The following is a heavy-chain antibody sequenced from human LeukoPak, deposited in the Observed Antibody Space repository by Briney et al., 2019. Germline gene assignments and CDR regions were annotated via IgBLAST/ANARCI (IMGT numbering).Heavy chain of an antibody. J-gene: IGHJ4*02. V-gene: IGHV1-46*01. Sequence: ASVKVSCKASGYTFTSYYIHWVRQAPGQGLEWMAIMNPSGGSTSTAQKFQGRVTMTRDTSTSTVYMELSGLRSEDTAVYYCARAGVTTAADYWGQGTLVTVSS. CDR1: GYTFTSYY. D-gene: IGHD1/OR15-1a*01. CDR2: MNPSGGST. CDR3: ARAGVTTAADY.